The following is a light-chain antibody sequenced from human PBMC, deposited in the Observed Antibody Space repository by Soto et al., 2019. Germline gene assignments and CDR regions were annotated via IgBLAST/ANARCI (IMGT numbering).Light chain of an antibody. Sequence: QSALTQPASVSGSPGQSITISCTGTSSDVGGYNYVSWYQQHPGKAPKLMIYDVSNRPSGVSNRFSGSKSGNTASLTISGLQAEDEAAYYCSSYTSSSCYVFGTGTKVTVL. J-gene: IGLJ1*01. CDR2: DVS. V-gene: IGLV2-14*01. CDR3: SSYTSSSCYV. CDR1: SSDVGGYNY.